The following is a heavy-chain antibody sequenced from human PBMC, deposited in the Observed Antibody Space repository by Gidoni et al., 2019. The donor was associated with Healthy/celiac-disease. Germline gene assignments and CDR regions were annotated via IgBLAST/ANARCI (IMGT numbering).Heavy chain of an antibody. CDR3: ARFSSSFAGGTENWFDP. J-gene: IGHJ5*02. V-gene: IGHV1-2*02. D-gene: IGHD6-6*01. CDR2: INPNSGGT. Sequence: QVQLVQSGAEVKKPGASVKVSCKASGYTFTGYYMHWVRQAPGQGLEWMGWINPNSGGTNYAQKFQGRVTMTRDTSISTAYMELSRLRSDDTAVYYCARFSSSFAGGTENWFDPWGQGTLVTVSS. CDR1: GYTFTGYY.